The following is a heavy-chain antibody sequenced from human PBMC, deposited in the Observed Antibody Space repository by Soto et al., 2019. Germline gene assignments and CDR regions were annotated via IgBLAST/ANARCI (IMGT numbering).Heavy chain of an antibody. D-gene: IGHD3-22*01. V-gene: IGHV3-23*01. CDR2: ISGSGGST. J-gene: IGHJ4*02. Sequence: GGSLRLSCAASGFTFRSYAMSWVRQAPGKGLEWVSAISGSGGSTYYADSVKGRFTISRDNSKNTLYLQMNSLRAEDTAVYYCAKGIVYYYDSSGYFAYWGQGTLVTVS. CDR1: GFTFRSYA. CDR3: AKGIVYYYDSSGYFAY.